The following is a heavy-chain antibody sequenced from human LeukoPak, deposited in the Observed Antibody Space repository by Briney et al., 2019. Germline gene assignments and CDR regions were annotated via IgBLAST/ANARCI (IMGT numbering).Heavy chain of an antibody. CDR2: INHSGST. CDR1: GGSFSGFY. CDR3: ARERRVVPRVKRAFDI. J-gene: IGHJ3*02. Sequence: SETLSLICDVYGGSFSGFYWSWIRQPPGKGLEWIGEINHSGSTNYNPSLKSRVTISVDTSKNQFSLKLSSVTAADTAVYYCARERRVVPRVKRAFDIWGQGTMVTVSS. V-gene: IGHV4-34*01.